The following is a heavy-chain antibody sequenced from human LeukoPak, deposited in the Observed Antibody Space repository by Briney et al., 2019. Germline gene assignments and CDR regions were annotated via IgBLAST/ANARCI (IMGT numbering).Heavy chain of an antibody. CDR2: IYHSGST. J-gene: IGHJ6*03. V-gene: IGHV4-4*02. CDR1: GGSISSSNG. D-gene: IGHD4-23*01. Sequence: SGTLSLTCAVSGGSISSSNGWNWVRQPPGKGLEWIGEIYHSGSTNYNPSLKSRVTISVDKSKNQFSLKLSSVTAADTAVYYCASTYGGGSYYYYMDVWGKGTTVTISS. CDR3: ASTYGGGSYYYYMDV.